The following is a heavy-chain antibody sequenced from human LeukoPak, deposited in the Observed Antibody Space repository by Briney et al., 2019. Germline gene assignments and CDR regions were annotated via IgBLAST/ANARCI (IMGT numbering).Heavy chain of an antibody. D-gene: IGHD3-3*01. J-gene: IGHJ4*02. Sequence: PGGTLRLSCGASGFTFSNYAMSWVRQAPGKGLEWVSAISGSGGSTYYADSVKGRFTISRDNSKNTLYLQMNSLRAEDTAVYYCAKEYYDFWSGYPHDYWGQGTLVTVSS. V-gene: IGHV3-23*01. CDR1: GFTFSNYA. CDR2: ISGSGGST. CDR3: AKEYYDFWSGYPHDY.